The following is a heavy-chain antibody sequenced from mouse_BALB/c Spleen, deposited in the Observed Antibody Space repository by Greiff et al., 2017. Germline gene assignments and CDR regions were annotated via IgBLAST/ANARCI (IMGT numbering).Heavy chain of an antibody. Sequence: EVQLQQSGPELVKPGASVKISCKASGYSFTGYYMHWVKQSHVKSLEWIGRINPYNGATSYNQNFKDKASLTVDKSSSTAYMELHSLTSEDSAVYYCARSLATVVPFDYWGQGTTLTVSS. J-gene: IGHJ2*01. CDR3: ARSLATVVPFDY. D-gene: IGHD1-1*01. CDR2: INPYNGAT. V-gene: IGHV1-31*01. CDR1: GYSFTGYY.